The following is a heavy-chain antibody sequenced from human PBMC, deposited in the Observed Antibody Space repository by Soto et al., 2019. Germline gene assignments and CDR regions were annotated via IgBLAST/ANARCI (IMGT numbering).Heavy chain of an antibody. D-gene: IGHD6-19*01. J-gene: IGHJ4*02. CDR1: GFIVSDNY. CDR2: VYKSGST. Sequence: GGSLRLSCAASGFIVSDNYMSWVRQAPGKGLEWVSIVYKSGSTYYADSVKGRFTISRDHFKNTLYLQMNSLRAEDTAVYFCVRTTAVAGAPEFDYWGQGTLVTVSS. V-gene: IGHV3-66*02. CDR3: VRTTAVAGAPEFDY.